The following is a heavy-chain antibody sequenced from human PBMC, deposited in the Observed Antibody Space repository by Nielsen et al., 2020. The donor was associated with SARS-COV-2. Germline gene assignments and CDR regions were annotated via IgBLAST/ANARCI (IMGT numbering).Heavy chain of an antibody. Sequence: GGSLRLSCAASGFTFDDYAMHWVRQAPGKGLEWVSGISWNSGSIGYADSVKGRFTISRDNAKNSLYLQMNSLRAEDTAVYYCARVEMYRGGGYFQRWGQGTLVTVSS. D-gene: IGHD2-2*01. V-gene: IGHV3-9*01. CDR1: GFTFDDYA. CDR3: ARVEMYRGGGYFQR. J-gene: IGHJ1*01. CDR2: ISWNSGSI.